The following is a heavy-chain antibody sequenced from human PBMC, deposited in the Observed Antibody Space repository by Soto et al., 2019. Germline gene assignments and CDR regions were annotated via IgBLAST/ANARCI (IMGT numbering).Heavy chain of an antibody. CDR3: ARDGVRGVNFVYYYYYGMDV. Sequence: QVQLQESGPGLVKPSQTLSLTCTVSGGSISSGDYYWSWIRQPPGKGLEWIGYIYYSGSTYYNPSLKSRVTISVDTSKNQFALKLSSVTAADTAVYYCARDGVRGVNFVYYYYYGMDVWGQGTTVTVSS. V-gene: IGHV4-30-4*01. CDR1: GGSISSGDYY. D-gene: IGHD3-10*01. CDR2: IYYSGST. J-gene: IGHJ6*02.